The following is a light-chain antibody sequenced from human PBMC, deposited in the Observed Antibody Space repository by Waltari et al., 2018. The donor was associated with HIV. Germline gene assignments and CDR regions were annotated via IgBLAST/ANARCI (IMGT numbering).Light chain of an antibody. CDR1: QSVLYSSNNKNY. CDR2: WAS. CDR3: QQYYTTLT. Sequence: DIVMTQSPDSLGVSLGERATINCKSSQSVLYSSNNKNYLALYQQKPGQPPKLLIYWASTRESGLPDRFSGSGSGTDFTLTISSLQAEDVAVYYCQQYYTTLTFGPGTKVDIK. J-gene: IGKJ3*01. V-gene: IGKV4-1*01.